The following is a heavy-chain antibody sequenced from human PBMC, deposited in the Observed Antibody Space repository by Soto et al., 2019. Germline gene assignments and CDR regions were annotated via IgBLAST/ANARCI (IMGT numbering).Heavy chain of an antibody. Sequence: GGSLRLSCAASGFTFSIFAMSWVWQSPGKGLEWVSTISGSGGSTYYADAVKGRFTISRDNSMGTLYLQMKSLRVEDTAIYYCAKEVSLGSTVDLGYWGQGAMVTVYS. J-gene: IGHJ4*02. CDR2: ISGSGGST. V-gene: IGHV3-23*01. D-gene: IGHD7-27*01. CDR1: GFTFSIFA. CDR3: AKEVSLGSTVDLGY.